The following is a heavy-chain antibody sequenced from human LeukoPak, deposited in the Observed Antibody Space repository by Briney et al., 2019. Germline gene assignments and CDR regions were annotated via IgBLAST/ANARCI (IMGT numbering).Heavy chain of an antibody. CDR2: ISGSGGST. CDR1: GFTFSSYA. Sequence: GGSLRLSCAASGFTFSSYAMSWVRQAPGKGLEWVPAISGSGGSTYYADSVKGRFTISRDNSKNTLYLQMNSLRAEDTAVYYCAKRVDDYGDYFDYWGQGTLVTVSS. D-gene: IGHD4-17*01. CDR3: AKRVDDYGDYFDY. J-gene: IGHJ4*02. V-gene: IGHV3-23*01.